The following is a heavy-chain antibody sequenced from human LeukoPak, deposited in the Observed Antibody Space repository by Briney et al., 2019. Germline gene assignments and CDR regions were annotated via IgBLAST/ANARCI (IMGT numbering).Heavy chain of an antibody. D-gene: IGHD6-13*01. CDR1: GGSMRDSY. Sequence: SETLSLTCNVSGGSMRDSYWTWIRQSPGKGLEWIGYVSYTGSTSYNPSLKSRIIISLDTSKDQFSLKVISVTAADTAVYYCAREGASWSAFDDWGQGALVTVSS. J-gene: IGHJ4*02. CDR2: VSYTGST. CDR3: AREGASWSAFDD. V-gene: IGHV4-59*01.